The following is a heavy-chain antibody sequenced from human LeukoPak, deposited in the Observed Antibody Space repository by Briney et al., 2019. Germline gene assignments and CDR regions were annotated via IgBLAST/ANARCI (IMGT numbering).Heavy chain of an antibody. D-gene: IGHD4-11*01. CDR1: GGSISSSSYY. Sequence: SETLSLTCTVSGGSISSSSYYWGWIRQPPGKGLEWIGSIYYSGATYYNPSLKSRVTISVDTSKNQFSLKLSSVTAADTAVYYCARDRSNYLYWGQGTLVTVSS. J-gene: IGHJ4*02. V-gene: IGHV4-39*07. CDR3: ARDRSNYLY. CDR2: IYYSGAT.